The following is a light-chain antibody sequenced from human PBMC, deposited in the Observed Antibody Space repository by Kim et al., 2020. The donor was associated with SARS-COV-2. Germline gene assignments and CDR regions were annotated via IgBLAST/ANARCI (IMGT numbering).Light chain of an antibody. V-gene: IGLV3-9*01. CDR1: NIGSKN. J-gene: IGLJ1*01. CDR3: QVWDSSTAHYV. Sequence: SYELTQPLSVSVALGQTARITCGGNNIGSKNVHWYQQKPGQAPVLVIYGDSNRPSGIPERFSGSNSGNTATLTISRAQAGDEAYYYCQVWDSSTAHYVFG. CDR2: GDS.